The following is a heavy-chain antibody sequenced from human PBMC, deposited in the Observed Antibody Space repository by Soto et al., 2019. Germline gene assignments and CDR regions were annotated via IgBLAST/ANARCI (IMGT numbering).Heavy chain of an antibody. CDR1: GYSFTSNW. CDR2: IYPGDSDT. Sequence: PGESLKISCKGSGYSFTSNWIGWVSQMPGKGLEWMGIIYPGDSDTRYSPAFQGQVTISADKSISTAYLQWSSLKASDTAMYYCARPLSPYYYYYGMDVWGQGTTVTVSS. CDR3: ARPLSPYYYYYGMDV. J-gene: IGHJ6*02. V-gene: IGHV5-51*01.